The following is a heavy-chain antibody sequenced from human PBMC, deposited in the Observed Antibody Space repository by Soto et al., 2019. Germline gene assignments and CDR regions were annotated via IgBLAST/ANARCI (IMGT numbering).Heavy chain of an antibody. CDR2: INSDGSST. CDR3: VRTILVVAAATREDY. J-gene: IGHJ4*02. CDR1: GITFSSYW. Sequence: EVQLVESGGGLVQPGGSLRLSCAASGITFSSYWMHWVRQAPGKGLVWVSRINSDGSSTSYADSVKGRFTISRDNAKNTLYLRMNSLRAEDTAAYYGVRTILVVAAATREDYWGQGTLVTVSS. D-gene: IGHD2-15*01. V-gene: IGHV3-74*01.